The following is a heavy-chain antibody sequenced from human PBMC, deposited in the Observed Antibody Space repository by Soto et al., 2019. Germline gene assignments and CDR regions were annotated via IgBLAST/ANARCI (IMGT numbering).Heavy chain of an antibody. V-gene: IGHV4-30-4*01. Sequence: QVQLQESGPGLVKPSQTLSLTCTVSGGSISSGDYYWSWIRQPPGKGLEWIGYIYYSGSTYYNPSLKSRVSXAXDXXRNQVALKLSSVTAADTAVYYWARQDTAMVTWCGPWGQGTLVTVSS. D-gene: IGHD5-18*01. CDR2: IYYSGST. CDR3: ARQDTAMVTWCGP. CDR1: GGSISSGDYY. J-gene: IGHJ5*02.